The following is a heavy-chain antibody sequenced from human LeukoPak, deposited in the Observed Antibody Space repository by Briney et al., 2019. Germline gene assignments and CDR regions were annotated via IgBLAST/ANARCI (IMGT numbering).Heavy chain of an antibody. J-gene: IGHJ4*02. CDR2: IKQHGSEK. CDR1: GFTFSSYW. CDR3: ARETADGFDYYDSSGYLGY. D-gene: IGHD3-22*01. V-gene: IGHV3-7*01. Sequence: GGSLRLSCAASGFTFSSYWMSWVRQAPGKGLEWVANIKQHGSEKYYVDSVRGRFTISRDNAKNSVYLQMNSLRAEDTAVYYCARETADGFDYYDSSGYLGYWGQGTLVTVSS.